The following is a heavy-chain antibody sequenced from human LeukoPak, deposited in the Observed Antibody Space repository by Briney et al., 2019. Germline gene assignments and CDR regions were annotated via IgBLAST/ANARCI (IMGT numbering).Heavy chain of an antibody. CDR2: FHPSGTT. J-gene: IGHJ1*01. D-gene: IGHD3-9*01. Sequence: SQTLSLMCSVSGDFVINDNSIWSWIRQHPEKGLEWIGHFHPSGTTYYNPSLRSRLSISIDTSNNHFSLVMTSMTAADTAVYYCTRGSDHQKTGSWGQGTVVTVTS. CDR1: GDFVINDNSI. V-gene: IGHV4-31*02. CDR3: TRGSDHQKTGS.